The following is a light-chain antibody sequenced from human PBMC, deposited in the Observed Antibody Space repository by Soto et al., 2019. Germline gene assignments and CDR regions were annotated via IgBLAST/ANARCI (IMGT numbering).Light chain of an antibody. CDR1: QTFTRW. CDR2: EAS. CDR3: QSYDSLSSTT. V-gene: IGKV1-5*03. Sequence: DIQMTQSPSTLAASVGDRVTITCRASQTFTRWLAWYQQKPGKAPQLLIYEASRLKSGVPSRFSGSESETAFTHTISSLQPDDFATYYCQSYDSLSSTTCGQGTKVEIK. J-gene: IGKJ1*01.